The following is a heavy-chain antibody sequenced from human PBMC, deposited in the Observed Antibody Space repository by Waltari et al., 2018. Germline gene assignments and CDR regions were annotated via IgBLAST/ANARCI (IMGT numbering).Heavy chain of an antibody. J-gene: IGHJ4*02. CDR2: IYYSGST. V-gene: IGHV4-39*01. D-gene: IGHD2-2*01. CDR1: GGSISSSSYY. Sequence: QLQLQESGPGLVKPSETLSLTCTVSGGSISSSSYYWGWIRQPPGKGLEWIGSIYYSGSTYYNPSLKSRVTISVDTSKNQFSLKLSSVTAADTAVYYCARVLSAEYQLLWGPSFDYWGQGTLVTVSS. CDR3: ARVLSAEYQLLWGPSFDY.